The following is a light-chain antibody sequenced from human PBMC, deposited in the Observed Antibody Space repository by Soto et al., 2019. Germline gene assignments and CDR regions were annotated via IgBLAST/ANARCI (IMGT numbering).Light chain of an antibody. CDR3: SSYTSSSTL. J-gene: IGLJ3*02. Sequence: QSALTKPASVSGSPGQSITISCTGTSSDVGDYNYVSWYQQHPGQAPKLMIYDVNNRPSGVSNRFSGSKSGNTASLTISGLQAEDEADYYCSSYTSSSTLFGGGTKLTVL. CDR2: DVN. V-gene: IGLV2-14*01. CDR1: SSDVGDYNY.